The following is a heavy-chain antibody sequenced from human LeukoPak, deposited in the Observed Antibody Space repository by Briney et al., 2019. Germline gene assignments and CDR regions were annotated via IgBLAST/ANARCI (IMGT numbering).Heavy chain of an antibody. D-gene: IGHD3-22*01. V-gene: IGHV3-21*01. CDR3: ARVGAYYDSSGYSPIDY. Sequence: GGSLRLSCAASGFTFSSYGMTWVRQAPGKGLEWVSWINSSSTYISYADSVKGRFTISRDDAGNSLYLHMNSLRAEDTAVYYCARVGAYYDSSGYSPIDYWGQGTLVTVSS. CDR1: GFTFSSYG. J-gene: IGHJ4*02. CDR2: INSSSTYI.